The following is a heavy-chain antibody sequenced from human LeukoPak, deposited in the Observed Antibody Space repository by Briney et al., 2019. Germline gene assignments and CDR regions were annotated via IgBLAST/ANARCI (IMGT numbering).Heavy chain of an antibody. J-gene: IGHJ5*02. V-gene: IGHV1-46*01. CDR3: ARDSNEWNWFDP. CDR2: INPSGGGT. Sequence: ASVRVSCKASGYTFTSYYMHWVRQAPGQGLEWMGIINPSGGGTSYAQKFQGRVTMTRDTSTSTVYMELSSLRSEDTAVYYCARDSNEWNWFDPWGQGTLVTVSS. CDR1: GYTFTSYY. D-gene: IGHD2-8*01.